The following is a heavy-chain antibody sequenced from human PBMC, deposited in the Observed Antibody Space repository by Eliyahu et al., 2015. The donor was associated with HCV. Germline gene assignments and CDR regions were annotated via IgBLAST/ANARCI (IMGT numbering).Heavy chain of an antibody. Sequence: EVQLLESGGGLLQPGGSLXXPCAASGFTFSSFAMCWVRQAPGKGLEWVSSISGTGNTAYYADSVKGRFTISRDNSKNTLYLQMNSLRAGDTAIYYCAKGPTVAAGPNWFDPWGPGTLVSVSS. CDR1: GFTFSSFA. V-gene: IGHV3-23*01. J-gene: IGHJ5*02. D-gene: IGHD6-13*01. CDR2: ISGTGNTA. CDR3: AKGPTVAAGPNWFDP.